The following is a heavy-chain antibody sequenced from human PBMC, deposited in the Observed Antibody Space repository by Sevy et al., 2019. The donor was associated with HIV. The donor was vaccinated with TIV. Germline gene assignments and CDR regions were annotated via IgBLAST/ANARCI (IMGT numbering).Heavy chain of an antibody. J-gene: IGHJ4*02. CDR3: ARMIGNDYSNYGPPVNFDY. V-gene: IGHV5-51*01. D-gene: IGHD4-4*01. CDR1: GYSFTSYW. CDR2: IYPGDSDT. Sequence: GESLKISCKGSGYSFTSYWIGWVRQMPGKGLEWMGIIYPGDSDTRDSPSFQGQVTISADKSISTAYLQWSSLKASDTAMYYCARMIGNDYSNYGPPVNFDYWGQGTLVTVSS.